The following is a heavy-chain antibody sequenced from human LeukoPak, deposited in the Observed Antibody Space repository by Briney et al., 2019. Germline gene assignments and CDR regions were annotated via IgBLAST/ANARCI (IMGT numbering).Heavy chain of an antibody. V-gene: IGHV1-8*01. Sequence: ASVKVSCKASGYTFTSYDINWVRQATGQGLEWMGWMNPNSGNTGYAQKFQGRVTMTRNTSISTAYMELSSLRSEDTAVYYCARDLLGIAVAGAYYYYYYYMDVWGKGTTVTVSS. CDR2: MNPNSGNT. D-gene: IGHD6-19*01. CDR1: GYTFTSYD. J-gene: IGHJ6*03. CDR3: ARDLLGIAVAGAYYYYYYYMDV.